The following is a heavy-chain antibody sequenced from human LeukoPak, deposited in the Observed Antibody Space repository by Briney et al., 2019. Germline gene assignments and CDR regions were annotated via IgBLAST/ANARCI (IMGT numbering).Heavy chain of an antibody. CDR1: GFTFSSYW. D-gene: IGHD5-12*01. CDR3: TRDSGYNAFDI. Sequence: GGSLRLSCAASGFTFSSYWTSWVRQAPGKGLEWVANIKQDGSEKYYVDSVKGRFTISRDNAKNSLYLQMNSLRAEDTAVYYCTRDSGYNAFDIWGQGTMVTVSS. J-gene: IGHJ3*02. CDR2: IKQDGSEK. V-gene: IGHV3-7*01.